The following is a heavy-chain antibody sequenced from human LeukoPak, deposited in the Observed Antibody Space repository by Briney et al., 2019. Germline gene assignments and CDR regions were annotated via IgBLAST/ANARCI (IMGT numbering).Heavy chain of an antibody. J-gene: IGHJ4*02. D-gene: IGHD6-19*01. CDR2: ISSSSYI. CDR3: ARSPGSSGSFDY. Sequence: GGSLRLSCAASGSTFSSYSMNWVRQAPGKGLEWVSSISSSSYIYYADSVKGRFTISRDNAKNSLYLQMNSLRAEDTAVYYCARSPGSSGSFDYWGQGTLVTVSS. CDR1: GSTFSSYS. V-gene: IGHV3-21*01.